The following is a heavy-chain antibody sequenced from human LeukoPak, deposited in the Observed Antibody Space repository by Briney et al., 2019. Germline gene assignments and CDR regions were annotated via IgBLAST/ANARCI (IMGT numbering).Heavy chain of an antibody. CDR1: GFTFSSYG. CDR2: ISGSGGST. Sequence: GGSLRLSCAVSGFTFSSYGMSWVRQAPGKGLEWVSAISGSGGSTYYADCVKGRFTISRDNSKNTLYLQMNSLRAEDTAVYYCAKDLFPLYDSSGNPWGAFDYWGQGTLVTVSS. D-gene: IGHD3-22*01. CDR3: AKDLFPLYDSSGNPWGAFDY. V-gene: IGHV3-23*01. J-gene: IGHJ4*02.